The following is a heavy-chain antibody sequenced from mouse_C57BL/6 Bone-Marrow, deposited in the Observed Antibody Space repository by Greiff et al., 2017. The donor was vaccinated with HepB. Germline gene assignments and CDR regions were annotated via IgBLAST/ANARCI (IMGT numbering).Heavy chain of an antibody. CDR2: IWRGGST. J-gene: IGHJ3*01. CDR1: GFSLTSYG. D-gene: IGHD4-1*01. Sequence: VMLVESGPGLVQPSQSLSITCTVSGFSLTSYGVHWVRQSPGKGLEWLGVIWRGGSTDYNAAFMSRLSITKDNSKSQVFFKMNSLQADDTAIYYCAKNEDWDPWFAYWGQGTLVTVSA. CDR3: AKNEDWDPWFAY. V-gene: IGHV2-5*01.